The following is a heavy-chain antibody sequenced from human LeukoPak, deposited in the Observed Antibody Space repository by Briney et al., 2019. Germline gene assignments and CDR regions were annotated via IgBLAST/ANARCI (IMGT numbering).Heavy chain of an antibody. V-gene: IGHV3-21*01. Sequence: GGSLRLSCAASGFTFSSYWMSWVRQAPGKGLEWVSSISSSSSYIYYADSVKGRFTISRDNAKNSLYLQMNSLRAEDTAVYYCAARYSWDPPPGAFDIWGQGTMVTVSS. CDR3: AARYSWDPPPGAFDI. D-gene: IGHD5-18*01. CDR1: GFTFSSYW. J-gene: IGHJ3*02. CDR2: ISSSSSYI.